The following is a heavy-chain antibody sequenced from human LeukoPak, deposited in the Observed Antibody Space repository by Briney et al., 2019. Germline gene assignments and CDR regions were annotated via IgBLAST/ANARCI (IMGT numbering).Heavy chain of an antibody. CDR2: ISGTADKT. CDR3: ARRGGSRGWGAFDI. J-gene: IGHJ3*02. CDR1: GFTFTNYV. D-gene: IGHD6-19*01. Sequence: SGGSLRLSCAASGFTFTNYVMNWVRQAPGKGLEWVSSISGTADKTYDADSVKGRFTISRDNSKNTLSLQMNSLRVEDTAIYYCARRGGSRGWGAFDIWGHGTIVTVSS. V-gene: IGHV3-23*01.